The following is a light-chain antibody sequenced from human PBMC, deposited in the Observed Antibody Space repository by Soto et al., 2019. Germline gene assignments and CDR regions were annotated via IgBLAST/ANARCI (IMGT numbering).Light chain of an antibody. CDR1: QGIRSF. CDR2: AAS. Sequence: DIQLTQSPSFLSASVGDRVTITCRASQGIRSFLAWYQQKPGKAPKLLIYAASTLQSGVPSRFSGSGSGTEFALTISSLQPEDFATYYCQQFYRYPWTFGQGTKVEIK. J-gene: IGKJ1*01. CDR3: QQFYRYPWT. V-gene: IGKV1-9*01.